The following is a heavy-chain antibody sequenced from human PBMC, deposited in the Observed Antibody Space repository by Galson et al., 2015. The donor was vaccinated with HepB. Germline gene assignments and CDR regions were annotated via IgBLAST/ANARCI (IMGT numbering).Heavy chain of an antibody. V-gene: IGHV3-33*01. D-gene: IGHD5-12*01. Sequence: SLRLSCAASGFTLRRFGMHWVRQAPGKGLEWVASTWSDENKKYYADSVKGRFTISRDNPKNMMYLQMNSLRVEDTAIYYCARDLGNGYDDSGWFDPWGQGTLVIVSS. CDR1: GFTLRRFG. J-gene: IGHJ5*02. CDR2: TWSDENKK. CDR3: ARDLGNGYDDSGWFDP.